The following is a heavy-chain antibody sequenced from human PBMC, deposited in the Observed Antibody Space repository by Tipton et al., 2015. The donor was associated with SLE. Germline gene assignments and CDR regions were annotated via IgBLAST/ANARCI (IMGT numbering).Heavy chain of an antibody. Sequence: TLSLTCTVSGASIRSYYWSWVRQPPGKGLEWVAYYSDSGSTYYNPSLRARVTVSIDTSKNLFSMKMTSVTAADTAMYYCARWRAKVDTDLYWHFDLWGRGTLVTVSS. D-gene: IGHD5-18*01. CDR3: ARWRAKVDTDLYWHFDL. CDR2: YSDSGST. CDR1: GASIRSYY. J-gene: IGHJ2*01. V-gene: IGHV4-59*08.